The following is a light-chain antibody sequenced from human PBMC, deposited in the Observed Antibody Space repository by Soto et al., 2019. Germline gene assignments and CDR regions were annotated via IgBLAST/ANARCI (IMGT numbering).Light chain of an antibody. V-gene: IGKV3-11*01. CDR3: QHRQT. CDR1: QSLSGY. CDR2: DVS. J-gene: IGKJ1*01. Sequence: EIVLTQSPATLSLSPGERAAFSCRASQSLSGYLAWYQQTPGQAPRLLIYDVSNRATGIPARFSGSGSETDFTLTINSLEPEDFAFYYWQHRQTFGPGTKVAIK.